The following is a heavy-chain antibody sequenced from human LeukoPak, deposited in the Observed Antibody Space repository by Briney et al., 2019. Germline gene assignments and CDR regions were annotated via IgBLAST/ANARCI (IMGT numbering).Heavy chain of an antibody. J-gene: IGHJ5*02. V-gene: IGHV3-66*01. CDR2: IYSGGST. Sequence: GGSLRLSCAASGFTVSSNYMSWVRQAPGKGLEWVSVIYSGGSTYYADSVKGRFTISRDNAKNTLSLQMDSLRADDTAVYYCVKDLDWQWLAWGQGTLVTVSS. CDR3: VKDLDWQWLA. CDR1: GFTVSSNY. D-gene: IGHD6-19*01.